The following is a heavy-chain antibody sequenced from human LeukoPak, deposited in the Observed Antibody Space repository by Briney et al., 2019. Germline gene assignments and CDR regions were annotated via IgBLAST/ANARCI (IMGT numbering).Heavy chain of an antibody. D-gene: IGHD3-22*01. V-gene: IGHV3-7*01. J-gene: IGHJ5*02. CDR2: IKQDGSEK. CDR1: GFTFSSYW. Sequence: GGSLRLSCAASGFTFSSYWMSWVRQAPGKGLEWVANIKQDGSEKYYVDSVKGRFTISRDNAKNSLYLQMNSLRAEDTAVYYCARASYYYDSSGYSPWGQGTLVTVSS. CDR3: ARASYYYDSSGYSP.